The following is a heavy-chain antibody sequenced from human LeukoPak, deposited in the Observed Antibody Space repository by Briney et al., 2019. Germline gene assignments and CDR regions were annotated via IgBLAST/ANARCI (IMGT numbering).Heavy chain of an antibody. J-gene: IGHJ6*03. CDR3: AKGPRSTYYYYMDV. CDR1: GFTFSSYA. V-gene: IGHV3-23*01. CDR2: ISGSGGST. Sequence: GGSLRPSCAASGFTFSSYAMSWARQAPGKGLEGVSGISGSGGSTYYADSEKGRFTISRDNSKNTLNLQMNSLRAEDTAVYYCAKGPRSTYYYYMDVWGKETTVTVSS. D-gene: IGHD2-2*01.